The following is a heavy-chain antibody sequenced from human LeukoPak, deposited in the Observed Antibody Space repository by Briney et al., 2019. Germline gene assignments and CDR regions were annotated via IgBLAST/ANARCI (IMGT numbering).Heavy chain of an antibody. D-gene: IGHD4-11*01. CDR3: ARVPLQAGGYFDY. J-gene: IGHJ4*02. Sequence: GGSLRLSCAASGFTFSNYAMNWVRQAAGKGPEWVSVITKSGGDTYYADSVKGRFTISRDNSKNTLYLQMGSLRAEDMAVYYCARVPLQAGGYFDYWGQGTLVTVSS. CDR1: GFTFSNYA. V-gene: IGHV3-23*01. CDR2: ITKSGGDT.